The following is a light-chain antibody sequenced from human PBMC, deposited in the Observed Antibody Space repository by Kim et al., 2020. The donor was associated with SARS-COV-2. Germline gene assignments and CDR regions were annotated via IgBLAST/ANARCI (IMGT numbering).Light chain of an antibody. V-gene: IGKV1-12*01. CDR2: ATS. CDR3: QQAISFPFT. Sequence: SASLGDRVTITCRASQDVSSWLAWYHQRPGRAPKLMIYATSSLQSGVPARFSGSGSGTDFTLTISSLQPEDFGTYYCQQAISFPFTFGQGPSWRSN. J-gene: IGKJ2*01. CDR1: QDVSSW.